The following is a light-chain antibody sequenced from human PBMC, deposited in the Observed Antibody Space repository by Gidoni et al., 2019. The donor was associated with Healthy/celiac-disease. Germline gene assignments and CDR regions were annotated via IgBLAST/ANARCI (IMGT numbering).Light chain of an antibody. V-gene: IGLV2-23*01. J-gene: IGLJ3*02. Sequence: QSALTQPAAVSGSPGHSITISCTGTSSDVGSYNLVSWDQQHPGKAPKLMIYEGSKRPSGVSTLFSGSKSGNTASLTISGLQAEDEADYYCCSYAGSSTWVFGGGTKLTVL. CDR2: EGS. CDR3: CSYAGSSTWV. CDR1: SSDVGSYNL.